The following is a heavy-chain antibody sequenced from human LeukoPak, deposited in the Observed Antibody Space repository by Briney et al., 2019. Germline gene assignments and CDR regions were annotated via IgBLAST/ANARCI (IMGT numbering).Heavy chain of an antibody. D-gene: IGHD3-3*01. CDR2: ISYDGSNK. Sequence: GGSLRLSCAASGFTFSSYAMHWVRQAPGKGLEWVAVISYDGSNKYYADSVKGRFTIPRDNAKNSLYLEMNSLRPEDTAFYYCAKDILAVVGSIDSWGHGTLVTISS. CDR1: GFTFSSYA. V-gene: IGHV3-30-3*01. CDR3: AKDILAVVGSIDS. J-gene: IGHJ5*01.